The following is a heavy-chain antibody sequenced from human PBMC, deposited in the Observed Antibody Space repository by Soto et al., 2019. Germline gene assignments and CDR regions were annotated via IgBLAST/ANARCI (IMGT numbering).Heavy chain of an antibody. CDR1: GFPFSSYT. Sequence: EVQLVESGGGLVKPGGSRRLSFPPSGFPFSSYTLTWVRQPPGRGLEWVSSISSSSNYIYYADSVKGRFTISRDNAKNSLYLQMNSLRAEDTAVYYCASEQWAGGMDVWGQGTTVTVSS. CDR2: ISSSSNYI. J-gene: IGHJ6*02. V-gene: IGHV3-21*01. D-gene: IGHD6-19*01. CDR3: ASEQWAGGMDV.